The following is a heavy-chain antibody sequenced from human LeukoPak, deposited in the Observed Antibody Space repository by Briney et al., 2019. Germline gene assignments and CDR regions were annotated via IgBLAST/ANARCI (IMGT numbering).Heavy chain of an antibody. D-gene: IGHD5-18*01. CDR1: GFTFSSYW. J-gene: IGHJ5*02. CDR2: IKQDGSEK. V-gene: IGHV3-7*01. Sequence: GGXXXXXCAASGFTFSSYWMSWVRQAPGKGLEWVANIKQDGSEKYYVDSVKGRFTISRDNAKNSLYLQMNSLRAEDTAVYYCAREGDSYASPWGQGTLVTVSS. CDR3: AREGDSYASP.